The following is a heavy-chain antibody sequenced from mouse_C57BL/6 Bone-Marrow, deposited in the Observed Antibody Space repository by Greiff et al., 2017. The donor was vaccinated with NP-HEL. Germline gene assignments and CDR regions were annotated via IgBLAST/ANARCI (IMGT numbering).Heavy chain of an antibody. V-gene: IGHV5-6*01. Sequence: EVMLVESGGDLVKPGGSLKLSCAASGFTFSSYGMSWVRQTPDKRLEWVATISSGGSYTYYPASVKGRFTISRDNAKNTLYLQMSSLKSEDTAMYYCARLVWYFDVWGTGTTVTVSS. CDR1: GFTFSSYG. CDR3: ARLVWYFDV. J-gene: IGHJ1*03. CDR2: ISSGGSYT.